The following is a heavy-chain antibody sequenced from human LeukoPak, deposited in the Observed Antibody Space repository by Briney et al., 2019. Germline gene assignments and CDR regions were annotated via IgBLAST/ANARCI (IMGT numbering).Heavy chain of an antibody. V-gene: IGHV5-51*01. CDR2: IYPGDSDT. J-gene: IGHJ6*02. CDR1: GYSFTSYW. D-gene: IGHD2-2*01. CDR3: ARQLVPAAMSYYYYYGMDV. Sequence: GESLKISCKGSGYSFTSYWIGWVRQMPGKGLEWMGIIYPGDSDTRYSPSFQGQVTISADKSISTAYLQWSSLKASDTAMYYCARQLVPAAMSYYYYYGMDVWGQGTTVTVSS.